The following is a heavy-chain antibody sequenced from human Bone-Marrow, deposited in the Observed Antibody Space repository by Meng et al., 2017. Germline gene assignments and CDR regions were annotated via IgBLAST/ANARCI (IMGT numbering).Heavy chain of an antibody. J-gene: IGHJ5*02. CDR3: ATGETRYWFDP. D-gene: IGHD1-26*01. V-gene: IGHV3-53*02. Sequence: GQLVGTGGGLIQPGGSLRLSCAASGFTVSSKYMSWVRQSPGKGLEWVSVMYSGGDTHYTDSVKGRFTISKDNSKNTLYLQMNNLRAEDTAVYYCATGETRYWFDPWGQGTLVTVSS. CDR2: MYSGGDT. CDR1: GFTVSSKY.